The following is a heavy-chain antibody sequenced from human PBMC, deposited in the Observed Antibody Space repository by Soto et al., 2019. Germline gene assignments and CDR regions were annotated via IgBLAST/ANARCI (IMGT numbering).Heavy chain of an antibody. CDR3: ARAFSREEGYYDGMDV. V-gene: IGHV1-69*13. Sequence: GASVKVSCKASGGTFSSYAISWVRQAPGQGLEWMGGIIPIFGTANYAQKFQGRVTITADESTSTAYMELSSLRSEDTAVYYCARAFSREEGYYDGMDVWGQRTTVTVSS. CDR1: GGTFSSYA. CDR2: IIPIFGTA. J-gene: IGHJ6*02.